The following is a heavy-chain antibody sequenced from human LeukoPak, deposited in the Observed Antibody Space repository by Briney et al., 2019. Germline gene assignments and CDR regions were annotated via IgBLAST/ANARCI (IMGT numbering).Heavy chain of an antibody. CDR1: GGSISSHY. J-gene: IGHJ6*04. V-gene: IGHV4-59*11. CDR2: IYDSGNT. CDR3: AREVLQGSSQGMDV. Sequence: SETLSLTCTASGGSISSHYWSWVRQPRRQGVEWLAYIYDSGNTNYNPSLKSRLSISMDTSKNQFSLNLTSVTAADTAVYYCAREVLQGSSQGMDVWGKGTTVIVSS. D-gene: IGHD3-3*01.